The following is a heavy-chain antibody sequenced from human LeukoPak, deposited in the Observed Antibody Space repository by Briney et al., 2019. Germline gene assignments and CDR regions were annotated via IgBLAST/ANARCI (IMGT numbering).Heavy chain of an antibody. Sequence: GASVNVSCKASGYTFTSYGISWVRQAPGQGLEWMGWISVYNGNTNYAQKFQGRVTMTTDTSTSTAYMELRSLRSDDTAVYYCARGDFLRPNDYWGQGTLVTVSS. CDR3: ARGDFLRPNDY. J-gene: IGHJ4*02. CDR1: GYTFTSYG. D-gene: IGHD3-3*01. V-gene: IGHV1-18*04. CDR2: ISVYNGNT.